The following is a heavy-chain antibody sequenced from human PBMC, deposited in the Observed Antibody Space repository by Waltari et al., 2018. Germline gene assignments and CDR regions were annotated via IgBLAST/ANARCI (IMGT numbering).Heavy chain of an antibody. CDR2: ITHSGST. J-gene: IGHJ5*02. Sequence: QVQLQQWGAGLLKPSESLSLTCAVYGGSLSGYYWSWIRQPPGKGLEWIGEITHSGSTNYNPSPKMRVTISVDTSKNQCSLTRSSVTAADTAVYYCARGFGSWGQGTLVTVSS. CDR3: ARGFGS. D-gene: IGHD3-10*01. V-gene: IGHV4-34*01. CDR1: GGSLSGYY.